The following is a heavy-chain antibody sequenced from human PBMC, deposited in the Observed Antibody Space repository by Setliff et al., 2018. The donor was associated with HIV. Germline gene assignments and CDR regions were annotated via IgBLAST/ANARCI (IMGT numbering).Heavy chain of an antibody. CDR2: IYPGDSDT. Sequence: GESLKISCKGSGYSFTSYWIGWVRQMPGKGLEWMGIIYPGDSDTRYSPSFQGQVTISADKSISTAYLQWSSLKASDTAMYYCARLPPSIAARPRGSDAFDIWGQGTMVTVSS. CDR1: GYSFTSYW. J-gene: IGHJ3*02. D-gene: IGHD6-6*01. V-gene: IGHV5-51*01. CDR3: ARLPPSIAARPRGSDAFDI.